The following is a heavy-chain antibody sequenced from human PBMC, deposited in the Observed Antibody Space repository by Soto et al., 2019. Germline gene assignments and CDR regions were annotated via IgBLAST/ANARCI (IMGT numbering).Heavy chain of an antibody. Sequence: EVQLLESGGGLVQPGGSLRLSCAASGFTFSSYGMNWVRQAPGKGLEWVSHISGSGDSTFYADSVKGRFTISRDNSKNTLYLQMNSLRAEDTAVYYCAKRLWSGNYYNSNYIDNWGLGTLVTVSS. CDR2: ISGSGDST. CDR3: AKRLWSGNYYNSNYIDN. V-gene: IGHV3-23*01. CDR1: GFTFSSYG. D-gene: IGHD3-10*01. J-gene: IGHJ4*02.